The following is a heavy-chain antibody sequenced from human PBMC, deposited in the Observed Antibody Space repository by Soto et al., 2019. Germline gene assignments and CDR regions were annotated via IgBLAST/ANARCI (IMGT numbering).Heavy chain of an antibody. CDR1: GFTFSSYA. CDR2: ISGSGGST. V-gene: IGHV3-23*01. D-gene: IGHD1-26*01. Sequence: PGGSLRLSCAASGFTFSSYAMSWVRQAPGKGLEWVSAISGSGGSTYYADSVKGRFTISRDNSKNTLYLQMNSLRAEDTAVYYCAKDWLRGSYPGWVDYYYYGMDVWGQGTTVTVSS. J-gene: IGHJ6*02. CDR3: AKDWLRGSYPGWVDYYYYGMDV.